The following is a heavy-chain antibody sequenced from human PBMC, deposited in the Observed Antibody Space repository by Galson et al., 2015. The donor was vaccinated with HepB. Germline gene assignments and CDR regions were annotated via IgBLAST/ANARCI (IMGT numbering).Heavy chain of an antibody. D-gene: IGHD3-3*01. CDR3: ASSLGSFIFGGTH. CDR2: IYPGDSDT. Sequence: QSGAEVKKPGESLKISCNGSGYSFTSYWIAWVRQMPGKGLEWIGIIYPGDSDTRYSPSFQGQVTISADKSISTTYLQWSSLKASDTAMYYCASSLGSFIFGGTHWGQGALVTVS. V-gene: IGHV5-51*01. CDR1: GYSFTSYW. J-gene: IGHJ4*02.